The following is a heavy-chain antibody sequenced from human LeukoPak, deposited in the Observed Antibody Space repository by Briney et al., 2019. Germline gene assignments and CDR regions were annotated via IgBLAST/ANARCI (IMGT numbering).Heavy chain of an antibody. Sequence: GGSLRLSCVASGFTFTKYTMIWVRQAPGKGLEWVSYISSSGSATYFADSVKGRFTFSRDNAKNSMFLQMNSLRGDDTGIYYCARGSEWDLLGSCDYWGQGTLVTVSS. V-gene: IGHV3-48*04. CDR1: GFTFTKYT. D-gene: IGHD1-26*01. CDR2: ISSSGSAT. CDR3: ARGSEWDLLGSCDY. J-gene: IGHJ4*02.